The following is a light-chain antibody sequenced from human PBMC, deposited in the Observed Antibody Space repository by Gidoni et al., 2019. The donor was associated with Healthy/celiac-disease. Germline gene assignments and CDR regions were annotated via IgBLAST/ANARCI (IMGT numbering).Light chain of an antibody. Sequence: DIVLTQSPGTLSLSPGERATLSCRASQSVSSSYLAWYQQKPGQAPRLLIYGASSRATGIPDRFSGSGSGTDFTLTISRLEPEDFAVYYCQQYGSSPWXVXQGTKVEIK. V-gene: IGKV3-20*01. CDR1: QSVSSSY. J-gene: IGKJ1*01. CDR3: QQYGSSPWX. CDR2: GAS.